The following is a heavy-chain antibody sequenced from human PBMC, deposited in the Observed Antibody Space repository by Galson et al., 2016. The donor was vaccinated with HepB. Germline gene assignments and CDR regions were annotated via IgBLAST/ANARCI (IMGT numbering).Heavy chain of an antibody. CDR1: GFTFSSYG. V-gene: IGHV3-48*01. J-gene: IGHJ3*01. CDR3: VRDVNYNDRRIYYDVFDV. D-gene: IGHD3-22*01. CDR2: IGGHTSST. Sequence: SLRLSCAASGFTFSSYGMNWVRQAPGRGLEWIAYIGGHTSSTFYADSVKGRFTISRDNAKNSLYLEMKSLRVKDTAVYYCVRDVNYNDRRIYYDVFDVWGQGTLVTVSS.